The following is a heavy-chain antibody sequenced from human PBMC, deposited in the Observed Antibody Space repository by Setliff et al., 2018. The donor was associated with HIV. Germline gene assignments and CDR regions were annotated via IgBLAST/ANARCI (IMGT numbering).Heavy chain of an antibody. J-gene: IGHJ4*02. D-gene: IGHD3-16*01. V-gene: IGHV3-30*03. CDR1: GFGFSGYD. Sequence: PGGSLRLSCAASGFGFSGYDMHWVRQVPGKGLEWVSVISSHGQITIYRDSVRGRFTISRDNSKTTLYLQINNLRPDDTAIYYCARDIKGGAPGYLDSWGQGTLVTSPQ. CDR3: ARDIKGGAPGYLDS. CDR2: ISSHGQIT.